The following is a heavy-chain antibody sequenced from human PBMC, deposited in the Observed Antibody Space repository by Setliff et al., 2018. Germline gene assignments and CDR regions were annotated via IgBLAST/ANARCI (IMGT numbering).Heavy chain of an antibody. V-gene: IGHV4-59*05. CDR1: GGSISSYY. D-gene: IGHD4-4*01. Sequence: SETLSLTCTVSGGSISSYYWSWIRQPPGKGLEWIGSIYYSGSTYYNPSLKSRVTITVDTSKNQFSLKLSSVTAADTAVYYCASWGTVTLFDYWGQGTLVTVSS. CDR3: ASWGTVTLFDY. CDR2: IYYSGST. J-gene: IGHJ4*02.